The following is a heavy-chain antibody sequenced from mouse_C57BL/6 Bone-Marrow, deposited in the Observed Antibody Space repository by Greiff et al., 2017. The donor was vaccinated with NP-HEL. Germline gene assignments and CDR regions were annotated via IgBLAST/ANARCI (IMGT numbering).Heavy chain of an antibody. Sequence: QVQLQQSGPELVKPGASVKISCKASGYAFSSSWMNWVKQRPGKGLEWIGRIYPGDGDTNYNGKFKGKATLTADKSSRTAYMQLSSLTSEDSAVYFCARYYYGSSPYWYFDVWGTGTTVTVSS. V-gene: IGHV1-82*01. CDR3: ARYYYGSSPYWYFDV. J-gene: IGHJ1*03. CDR1: GYAFSSSW. CDR2: IYPGDGDT. D-gene: IGHD1-1*01.